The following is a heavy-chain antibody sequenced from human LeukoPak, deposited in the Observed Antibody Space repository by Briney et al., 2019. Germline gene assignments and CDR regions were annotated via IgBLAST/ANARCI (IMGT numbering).Heavy chain of an antibody. J-gene: IGHJ4*02. CDR2: ISSSSSYI. Sequence: PGGSLRLSCAASGFTFSSYSMNWVRQAPGKGLEWVSSISSSSSYIYYADSVKGRLTISRDNAKNSLYLQMNSLRAEDTAVYYCARGILGDYSNYDDYWGQGTLVTVSS. D-gene: IGHD4-11*01. V-gene: IGHV3-21*01. CDR1: GFTFSSYS. CDR3: ARGILGDYSNYDDY.